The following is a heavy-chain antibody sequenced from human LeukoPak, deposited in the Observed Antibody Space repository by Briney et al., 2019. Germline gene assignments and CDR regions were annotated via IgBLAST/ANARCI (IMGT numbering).Heavy chain of an antibody. CDR1: GYTFTGYY. Sequence: ASVKVSCKASGYTFTGYYMHWVRQAPGQGLEWMGWINPNSGATYYAQRFEGRVTMTRDTSITTAYMELSRLRSDDTAVYYCAGYYDSSGYHPSRFDYWGQGTLVTVSS. J-gene: IGHJ4*02. CDR2: INPNSGAT. CDR3: AGYYDSSGYHPSRFDY. V-gene: IGHV1-2*02. D-gene: IGHD3-22*01.